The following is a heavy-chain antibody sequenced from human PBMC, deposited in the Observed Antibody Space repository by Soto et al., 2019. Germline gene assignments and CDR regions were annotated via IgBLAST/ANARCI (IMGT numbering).Heavy chain of an antibody. D-gene: IGHD3-22*01. CDR1: GFTFSSYA. CDR2: ISGSGGST. J-gene: IGHJ4*02. V-gene: IGHV3-23*01. CDR3: AKVDSSGLLLD. Sequence: EVQLLESGGGLVQPGGSLRLSCAAFGFTFSSYAMSWVRQAPGKGLEWVSAISGSGGSTYYADSVKGRFTISRDNSKNAPYLQMNSLRAEDTAVYYCAKVDSSGLLLDWGQGTLVTVSS.